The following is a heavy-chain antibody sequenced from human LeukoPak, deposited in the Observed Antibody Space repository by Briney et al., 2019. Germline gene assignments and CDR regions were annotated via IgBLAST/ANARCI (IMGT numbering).Heavy chain of an antibody. V-gene: IGHV4-30-2*01. CDR2: IYHSGST. CDR1: GGSISSGGYY. Sequence: SETLSLTCTVSGGSISSGGYYWSWIRQPPGKGLEWIGYIYHSGSTYYNPSLKSRVTISVDRSKNQFSLKLSSVTAADTAVYYCARESDVTTVTTDWGQGTLVTVSS. J-gene: IGHJ4*02. D-gene: IGHD4-11*01. CDR3: ARESDVTTVTTD.